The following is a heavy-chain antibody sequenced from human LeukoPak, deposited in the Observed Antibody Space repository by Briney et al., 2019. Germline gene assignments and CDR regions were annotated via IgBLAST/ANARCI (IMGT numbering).Heavy chain of an antibody. D-gene: IGHD5-18*01. CDR1: GYTFTSYG. J-gene: IGHJ2*01. CDR3: ATHTWIQLWRKRWYFDL. V-gene: IGHV1-18*01. Sequence: ASVKVSCKASGYTFTSYGISWVRQAPGQGLEWMGWISAYNGNTNYAQKFQGRVTMTEDTSTDTAYMELSSLRSEDTAVYYCATHTWIQLWRKRWYFDLWGRGTLVTVSS. CDR2: ISAYNGNT.